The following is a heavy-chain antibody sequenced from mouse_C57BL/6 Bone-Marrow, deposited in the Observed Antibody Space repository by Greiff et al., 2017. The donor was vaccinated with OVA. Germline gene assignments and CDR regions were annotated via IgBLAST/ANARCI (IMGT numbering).Heavy chain of an antibody. CDR2: IDPETGGT. Sequence: QVQLQQSGAELVRPGASVTLSCKASGYTFTDYEMHWVKQTPVHGLEWIGAIDPETGGTAYNQKFKGKAILTADKSSSTAYMELRSLTSEDSAVYYCTGQFYENAMDYWGQGTSVTVSS. V-gene: IGHV1-15*01. CDR1: GYTFTDYE. CDR3: TGQFYENAMDY. J-gene: IGHJ4*01. D-gene: IGHD1-1*01.